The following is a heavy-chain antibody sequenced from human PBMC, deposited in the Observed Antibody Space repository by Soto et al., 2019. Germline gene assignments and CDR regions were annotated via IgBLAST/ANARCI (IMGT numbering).Heavy chain of an antibody. CDR3: ARGLIYTMLRGVLRNCFDH. D-gene: IGHD3-10*01. CDR2: ISSSSSTI. CDR1: GFTFNDYS. Sequence: PGGSLRLSCAASGFTFNDYSMNWVRQAPGKGPEWVSYISSSSSTIYYADSVKGRFTISRDNAKNSLYLQLNSLRDEDTAVYYCARGLIYTMLRGVLRNCFDHWGQGILVTVSS. J-gene: IGHJ5*02. V-gene: IGHV3-48*02.